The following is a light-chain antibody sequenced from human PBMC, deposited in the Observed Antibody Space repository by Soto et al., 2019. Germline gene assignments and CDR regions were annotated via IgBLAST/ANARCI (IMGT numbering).Light chain of an antibody. CDR1: QSVSSF. CDR3: QQGSNWAPHSFT. CDR2: DAS. Sequence: EIVLTQSPATLSLSPGDRATLSCRASQSVSSFLAWYQQKPGQAPRLLIYDASSRATGIPARFSGSGSGTDFALTISSLEPEDLADYYCQQGSNWAPHSFTFGPGTKVDIK. J-gene: IGKJ3*01. V-gene: IGKV3-11*01.